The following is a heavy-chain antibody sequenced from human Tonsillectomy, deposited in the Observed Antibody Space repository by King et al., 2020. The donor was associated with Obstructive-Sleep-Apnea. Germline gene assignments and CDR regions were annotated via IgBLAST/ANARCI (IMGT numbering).Heavy chain of an antibody. V-gene: IGHV2-5*02. J-gene: IGHJ6*02. CDR2: IYWDDDK. CDR1: GFSLSSSGVG. CDR3: AHSRFSSSLWGMDV. D-gene: IGHD6-13*01. Sequence: LKESGPTLVKPTQTLTLTCTFSGFSLSSSGVGVGWIRQPPGKALEWLALIYWDDDKRYSPSLKSRVTITKDTSKNQVVLTMTNMDPVETATYYCAHSRFSSSLWGMDVWGQGTTVTVSS.